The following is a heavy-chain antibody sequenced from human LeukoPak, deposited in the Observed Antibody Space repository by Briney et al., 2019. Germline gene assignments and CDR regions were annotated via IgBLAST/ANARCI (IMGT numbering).Heavy chain of an antibody. D-gene: IGHD2-2*02. V-gene: IGHV3-53*04. CDR1: GFTVSSNY. Sequence: GGSLRLSCAASGFTVSSNYMSWVRQAPGKGLEWVSVIYSGGSTYYADSVKGRFTISRHNSKNTLYLQMNSLRAEDTAVYYCARDDRNICGSSTSCYKYYYYYGMDVWGQGTTVTASS. CDR2: IYSGGST. J-gene: IGHJ6*02. CDR3: ARDDRNICGSSTSCYKYYYYYGMDV.